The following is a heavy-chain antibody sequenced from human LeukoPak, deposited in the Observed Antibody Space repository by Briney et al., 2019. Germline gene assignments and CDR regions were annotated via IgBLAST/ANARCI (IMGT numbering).Heavy chain of an antibody. Sequence: GGSMRLSCAASGFTVSSNYMSWVRQAPGEGLEWVSVIYSGGSTYYADSVKGRFTISRDNSKNTLYLQMNSLRAEDTAVYYCARGGIPAYDFWSGYNYWGQGTPVTVSS. J-gene: IGHJ4*02. D-gene: IGHD3-3*01. CDR1: GFTVSSNY. V-gene: IGHV3-53*01. CDR2: IYSGGST. CDR3: ARGGIPAYDFWSGYNY.